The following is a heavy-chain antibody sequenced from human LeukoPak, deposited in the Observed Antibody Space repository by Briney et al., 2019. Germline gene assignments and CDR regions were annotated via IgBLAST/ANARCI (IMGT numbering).Heavy chain of an antibody. CDR1: GYSFTTYW. CDR3: ARRMAADDTLDY. D-gene: IGHD6-13*01. Sequence: PGGSLKISCKGSGYSFTTYWIAWVRQMPGKGLEWMGIIYPGDSDTRYSPSFQGQVTISADKSISTAYLQWSSLKASDTAMYYCARRMAADDTLDYWGQGTLVTVSS. CDR2: IYPGDSDT. V-gene: IGHV5-51*01. J-gene: IGHJ4*02.